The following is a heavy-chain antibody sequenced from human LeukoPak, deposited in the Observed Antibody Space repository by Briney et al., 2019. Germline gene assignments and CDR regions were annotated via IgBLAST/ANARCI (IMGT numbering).Heavy chain of an antibody. V-gene: IGHV3-21*01. CDR2: ISSSSSYI. J-gene: IGHJ6*03. D-gene: IGHD6-13*01. Sequence: GGSLRLSCAASGFTFSSYSMNWVRQAPGKGLEWVSSISSSSSYIYYADSVKGRFTISRDNAKNSLYLQMNSLRAEDTAVYYCARGYSSSWHHYYYMDVWGKGTTVTVSS. CDR1: GFTFSSYS. CDR3: ARGYSSSWHHYYYMDV.